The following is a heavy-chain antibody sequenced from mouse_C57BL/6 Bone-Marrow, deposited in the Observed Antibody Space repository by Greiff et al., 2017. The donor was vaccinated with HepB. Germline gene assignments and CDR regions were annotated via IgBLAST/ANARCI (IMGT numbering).Heavy chain of an antibody. CDR2: IDPETGGT. Sequence: QVQLKESGAELVRPGASVTLSCKASGYTFTDYEMHWVKQTPVHGLEWIGAIDPETGGTAYNQKFKGKAILTADKSSSTAYMELRSLTSEDSAVYYCTREGHYYGSSWFAYWGQGTLVTVSA. D-gene: IGHD1-1*01. CDR1: GYTFTDYE. CDR3: TREGHYYGSSWFAY. J-gene: IGHJ3*01. V-gene: IGHV1-15*01.